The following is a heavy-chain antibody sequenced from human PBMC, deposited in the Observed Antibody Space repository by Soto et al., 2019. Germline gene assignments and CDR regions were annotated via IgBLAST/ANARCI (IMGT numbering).Heavy chain of an antibody. CDR1: GFFISSGNY. J-gene: IGHJ3*01. CDR3: ARARWYDAFDV. CDR2: IFHGGNT. D-gene: IGHD2-15*01. Sequence: XETLSLTCAVSGFFISSGNYWGWIRKPPGKGLEWIGSIFHGGNTYYNPSLKSRVTISVDMSKNQFSLKLNSVTAADTAVYYCARARWYDAFDVWGQGTVVTVSS. V-gene: IGHV4-38-2*01.